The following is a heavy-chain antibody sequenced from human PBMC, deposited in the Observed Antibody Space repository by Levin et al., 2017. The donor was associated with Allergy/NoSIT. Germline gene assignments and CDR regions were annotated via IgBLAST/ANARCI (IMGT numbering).Heavy chain of an antibody. CDR2: ITGSGDST. CDR3: AKSLTVYYYDSSDYSYYFDY. D-gene: IGHD3-22*01. CDR1: GFNFINYA. V-gene: IGHV3-23*01. J-gene: IGHJ4*02. Sequence: PGGSLRLSCAASGFNFINYAMNWVRQAPGKGLEWVSTITGSGDSTSYANSVKGRFTISRDNPKNTLFLQMNSLRAEDTAVYYCAKSLTVYYYDSSDYSYYFDYWGQGTLVTVSS.